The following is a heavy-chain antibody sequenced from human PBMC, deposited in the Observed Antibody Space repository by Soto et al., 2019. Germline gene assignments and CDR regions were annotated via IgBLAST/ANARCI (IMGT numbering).Heavy chain of an antibody. CDR1: GSTFSSYT. CDR3: ARRRYCGADCYTHFYIGMDV. D-gene: IGHD2-21*02. J-gene: IGHJ6*02. CDR2: IIPVLRTT. Sequence: QVQLVQSGAEVRKPGSSVKVSCRSSGSTFSSYTVNWVRQAPGQGLEWIGRIIPVLRTTDYARRFKGRVTITADRSSKTAYMEVSSLTSDDTAVYYCARRRYCGADCYTHFYIGMDVWGQGTTVTVSS. V-gene: IGHV1-69*08.